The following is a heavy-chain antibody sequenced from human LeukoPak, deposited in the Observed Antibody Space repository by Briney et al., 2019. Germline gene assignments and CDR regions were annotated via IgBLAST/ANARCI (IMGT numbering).Heavy chain of an antibody. V-gene: IGHV3-23*01. D-gene: IGHD4-17*01. CDR1: GSTFSSYA. J-gene: IGHJ5*02. CDR2: ISGSGGST. CDR3: ARVLGDPTRRYWYDP. Sequence: GGSLRLSCAASGSTFSSYAMSWVRQAPGKGLEWVSAISGSGGSTYYADSVKGRFTISRDNSKNTLYLQMNSLRAEDTAVYYCARVLGDPTRRYWYDPWGQGTLVTVSS.